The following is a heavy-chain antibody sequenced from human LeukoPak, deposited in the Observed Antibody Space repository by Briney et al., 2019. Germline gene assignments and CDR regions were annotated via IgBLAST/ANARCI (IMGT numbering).Heavy chain of an antibody. Sequence: SQTLSLTCTVSGGSISSGSYYWSWIRQPAGKGLEWIGRIYTSGSTNYNPSLKSRVTISVDTSKNQFSPNLTSVTAADTAIYYCARAPRGRNYYYYMDVWGKGTTVTVSS. D-gene: IGHD3-16*01. V-gene: IGHV4-61*02. CDR3: ARAPRGRNYYYYMDV. CDR1: GGSISSGSYY. J-gene: IGHJ6*03. CDR2: IYTSGST.